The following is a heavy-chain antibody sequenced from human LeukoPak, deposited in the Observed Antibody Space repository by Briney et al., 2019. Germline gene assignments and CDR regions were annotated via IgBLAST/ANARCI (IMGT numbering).Heavy chain of an antibody. CDR2: IIPILGIA. CDR1: GGTFSSYA. CDR3: ARGPPSVAGNFFDY. D-gene: IGHD6-19*01. Sequence: SVKVSCKASGGTFSSYAISWVRQAPGQGLEWMGRIIPILGIANYAQKFQGRVTITADKSTSTAYMELSSLRSEDTAVYYCARGPPSVAGNFFDYWGQGTLVTVSS. V-gene: IGHV1-69*04. J-gene: IGHJ4*02.